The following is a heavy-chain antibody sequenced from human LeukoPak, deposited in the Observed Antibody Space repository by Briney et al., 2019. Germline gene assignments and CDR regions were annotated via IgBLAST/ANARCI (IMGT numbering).Heavy chain of an antibody. CDR3: ARESSGYYYKY. D-gene: IGHD3-22*01. CDR2: INHSGST. Sequence: ASETLSLTCAVYGGSFSGYYWSWIRQPPGKGLEWIGEINHSGSTNYNPSLKSRDTISVDTSENQFSLKLSSVTAADTAVYYCARESSGYYYKYWGQGTLVTVSS. CDR1: GGSFSGYY. J-gene: IGHJ4*02. V-gene: IGHV4-34*01.